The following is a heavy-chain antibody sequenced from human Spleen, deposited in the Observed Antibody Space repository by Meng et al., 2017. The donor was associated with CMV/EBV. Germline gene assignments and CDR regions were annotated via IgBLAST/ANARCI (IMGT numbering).Heavy chain of an antibody. CDR1: GGSFSGYY. Sequence: QGQLQQLGAGLLKPSETLSLPCAVYGGSFSGYYWSWIRQPPGKGLEWIGEINHSGSTNYNPSLKSRVTISVDTSKNQFSLKLSSVTAADTAVYYCARGPKGIAAVWGQGTLVTVSS. D-gene: IGHD6-13*01. V-gene: IGHV4-34*01. CDR3: ARGPKGIAAV. CDR2: INHSGST. J-gene: IGHJ4*02.